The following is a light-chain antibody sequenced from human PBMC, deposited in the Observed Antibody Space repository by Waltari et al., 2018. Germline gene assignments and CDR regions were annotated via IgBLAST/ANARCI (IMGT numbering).Light chain of an antibody. V-gene: IGKV3-20*01. J-gene: IGKJ1*01. Sequence: EIVLTQSPGTLSLSPGERATLSCRASQSVSRYLAWYQQKPGQAPRLLIYGASTRAAGSPDRFSGSGSGTDFSLTISRLEAEDFAVYYCQHHVRLPATFGQGTKVEIK. CDR3: QHHVRLPAT. CDR2: GAS. CDR1: QSVSRY.